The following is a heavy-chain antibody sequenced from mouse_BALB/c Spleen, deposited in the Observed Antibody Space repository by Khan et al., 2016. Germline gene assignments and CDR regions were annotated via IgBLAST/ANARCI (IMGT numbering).Heavy chain of an antibody. CDR2: INTNTGEP. V-gene: IGHV9-3*02. D-gene: IGHD2-3*01. J-gene: IGHJ3*01. Sequence: QIQLVQSGPELKKPGGTVKISCKASGYTFTNYGMNWVKQAPGKGLKWMGWINTNTGEPTYAEEFKGRFAFSLETSASTAYLHLNNRKNEDTATCCCARSDGYSAWFAYWDQGTLVTVSA. CDR1: GYTFTNYG. CDR3: ARSDGYSAWFAY.